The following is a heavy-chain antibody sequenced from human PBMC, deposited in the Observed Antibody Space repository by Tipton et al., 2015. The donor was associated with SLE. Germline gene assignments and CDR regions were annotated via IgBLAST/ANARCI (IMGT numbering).Heavy chain of an antibody. CDR3: ASGAWYGELDY. Sequence: QVQLVQSGAEVKKPGASVKVSCKASGNTFTSYVILWVRQAPGQRLEWMGWINAGNGDTKYSQKFQGRVTITRDTSATTAYMELSSLRSEDTALYYCASGAWYGELDYWGQGTLVTVSS. J-gene: IGHJ4*01. V-gene: IGHV1-3*01. D-gene: IGHD4-17*01. CDR2: INAGNGDT. CDR1: GNTFTSYV.